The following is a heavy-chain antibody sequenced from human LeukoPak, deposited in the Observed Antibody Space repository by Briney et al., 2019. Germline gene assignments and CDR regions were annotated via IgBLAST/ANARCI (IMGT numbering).Heavy chain of an antibody. CDR2: IYYSGNT. J-gene: IGHJ5*02. Sequence: PSETLSLTCTVSGGSISSSSYYWGWIRQPPGKGLEWIGYIYYSGNTNYNPSLKSRVTISVDTSRNQFSLKLSSVTAADTAVYYCARGSGLMVVTAIQNWFDHWGQGTLVTVSS. CDR1: GGSISSSSYY. CDR3: ARGSGLMVVTAIQNWFDH. V-gene: IGHV4-61*05. D-gene: IGHD2-21*02.